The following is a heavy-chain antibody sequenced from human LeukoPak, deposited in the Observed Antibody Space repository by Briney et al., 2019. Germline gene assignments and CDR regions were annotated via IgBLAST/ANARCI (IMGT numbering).Heavy chain of an antibody. CDR2: IYYSGST. D-gene: IGHD4-17*01. V-gene: IGHV4-61*01. Sequence: SETLSLTCTVSGGSFSSGSYYWSWIRQPPGTGLEWIGYIYYSGSTNYNPSLKSRVTISVDTSKNQFSLKLSSVTAADTAVYYCAREDYGDFVVDYWGQGTLVTVSS. J-gene: IGHJ4*02. CDR1: GGSFSSGSYY. CDR3: AREDYGDFVVDY.